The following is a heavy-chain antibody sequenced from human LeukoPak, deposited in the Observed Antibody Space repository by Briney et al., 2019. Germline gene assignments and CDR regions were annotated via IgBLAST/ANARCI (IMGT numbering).Heavy chain of an antibody. J-gene: IGHJ5*02. V-gene: IGHV4-61*02. CDR3: ARTGVGFNWFDP. Sequence: PSETLSLTCTVSGGSISSGSYYWSWLRQPAGKGLEWIGRIYTSGSTNYNPSLKSRVTISVDTSKNQFSLKLSSVTAADTAVYYCARTGVGFNWFDPWGQGTLVTVSS. CDR2: IYTSGST. D-gene: IGHD3-3*01. CDR1: GGSISSGSYY.